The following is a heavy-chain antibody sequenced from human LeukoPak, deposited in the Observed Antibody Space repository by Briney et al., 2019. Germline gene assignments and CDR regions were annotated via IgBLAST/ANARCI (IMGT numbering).Heavy chain of an antibody. CDR2: IVVGSGNT. D-gene: IGHD3-22*01. V-gene: IGHV1-58*01. Sequence: SVKVSCKASGFTFTSSAVQWVRQARGQRLEWIGWIVVGSGNTNYAQKFQERVTITRDMSTSTAYMELSSLRSEDTAVYYCAAGYYYDSSGYQNPVPGYWGQGTLVTVSS. J-gene: IGHJ4*02. CDR3: AAGYYYDSSGYQNPVPGY. CDR1: GFTFTSSA.